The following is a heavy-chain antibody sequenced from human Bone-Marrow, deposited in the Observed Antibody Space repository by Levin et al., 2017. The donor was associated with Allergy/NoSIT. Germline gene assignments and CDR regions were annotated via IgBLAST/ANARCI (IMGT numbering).Heavy chain of an antibody. CDR3: ARGSWELLGYAFAV. J-gene: IGHJ3*01. CDR2: IYTAGDT. D-gene: IGHD3-10*01. Sequence: GESLKISCRDPGFSGNNHYMNWVRQAPGKGLEWVSVIYTAGDTYYADSVKGRFTISRDTSTTTFYLQMNSLRVEDTAIYYCARGSWELLGYAFAVWGQGTMVTVSS. V-gene: IGHV3-53*01. CDR1: GFSGNNHY.